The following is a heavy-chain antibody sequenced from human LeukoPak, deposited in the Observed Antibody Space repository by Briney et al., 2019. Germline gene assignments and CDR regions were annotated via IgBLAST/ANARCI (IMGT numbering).Heavy chain of an antibody. CDR2: IYSGGST. J-gene: IGHJ4*02. CDR1: GFTVSSNY. D-gene: IGHD5-12*01. Sequence: GGSLRLSCAASGFTVSSNYMSWVRQAPGKGLEWVSVIYSGGSTYYADSVKGRFTISRDNSKNTLYLQMSSLRAEDTAVYYCARTSGYSGYGRFDYWGQGTLVTVSS. CDR3: ARTSGYSGYGRFDY. V-gene: IGHV3-53*01.